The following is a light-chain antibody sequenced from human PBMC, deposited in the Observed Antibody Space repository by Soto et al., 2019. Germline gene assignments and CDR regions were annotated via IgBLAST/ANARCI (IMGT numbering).Light chain of an antibody. CDR1: QSVSSN. J-gene: IGKJ4*01. CDR3: QQYNNWPQT. Sequence: EIVMTQSPATLSVSPGERATLSCRARQSVSSNLAWYQQKPGQAPRLLIYGASTRATGIPARFSGSGSGTEFTLTISGLQSEDFAVYYCQQYNNWPQTFGGGTKVDIK. CDR2: GAS. V-gene: IGKV3-15*01.